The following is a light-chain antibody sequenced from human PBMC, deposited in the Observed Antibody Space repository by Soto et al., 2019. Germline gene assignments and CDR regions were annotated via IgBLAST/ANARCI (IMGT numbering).Light chain of an antibody. CDR2: WAS. CDR1: QSVLYSSNNKNY. V-gene: IGKV4-1*01. CDR3: QQYYSNPLT. Sequence: DIVMTQSPDSLAVSLGERATINCKSSQSVLYSSNNKNYLAWYQHKPGQPPKLLIYWASIRESGVPDQFTGSGSGTDFTLSISSLQAEDVAVYYCQQYYSNPLTFGQGTKLEIK. J-gene: IGKJ2*01.